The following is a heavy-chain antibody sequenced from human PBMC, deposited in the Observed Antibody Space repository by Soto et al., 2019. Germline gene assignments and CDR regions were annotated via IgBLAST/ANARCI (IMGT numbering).Heavy chain of an antibody. Sequence: QVQLVQSGAEVKKPGSSVKVSCKASGGTFSSYAISWVRQAPGQGLEWMGGIIPIFGTANYAQKFQGRVTITADESTSKAYMELSSLISEDTAVYYCARDPVSILYLGNYYYYGMDVWGQGTTVTVSS. J-gene: IGHJ6*02. CDR2: IIPIFGTA. CDR1: GGTFSSYA. V-gene: IGHV1-69*12. CDR3: ARDPVSILYLGNYYYYGMDV. D-gene: IGHD2-15*01.